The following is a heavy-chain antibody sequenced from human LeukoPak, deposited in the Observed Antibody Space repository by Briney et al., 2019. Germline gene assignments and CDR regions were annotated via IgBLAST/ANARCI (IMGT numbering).Heavy chain of an antibody. V-gene: IGHV3-21*01. D-gene: IGHD1-26*01. CDR2: ISYLSSHI. Sequence: GASLRLSYSASGFTFSDYDMNWVRQAPRKRLEWVSFISYLSSHIYYGDLQKGRFIISTDNANNSLYLQMNSLGADATAIYYSWRAFPPLRTSSAWDLWGQGTLVSVS. CDR3: WRAFPPLRTSSAWDL. CDR1: GFTFSDYD. J-gene: IGHJ4*02.